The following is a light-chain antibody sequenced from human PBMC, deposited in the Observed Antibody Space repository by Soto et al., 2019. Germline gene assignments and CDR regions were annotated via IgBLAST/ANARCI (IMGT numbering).Light chain of an antibody. Sequence: IQMTQSASSLTAYVGDRVTITCQASQDISNYLNWYQQKPGKAPKLLIYDASNLETGVPSRFSGSGSGTDFTFTISSLQPEDIATYYCQQYDNLPLTFGGGTKVEIK. CDR3: QQYDNLPLT. CDR1: QDISNY. V-gene: IGKV1-33*01. J-gene: IGKJ4*01. CDR2: DAS.